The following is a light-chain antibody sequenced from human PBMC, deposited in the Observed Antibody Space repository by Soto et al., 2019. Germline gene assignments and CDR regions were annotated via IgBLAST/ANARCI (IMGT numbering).Light chain of an antibody. Sequence: DIQMTQSPSTLSGSVGDRVTITCRASQTISSWLAWYQQKPGKAPKLLIYKASSLESGVPSRFSGSGSGTEFTLTISSLQPDDFATYYCQQYSGYSLFTFGPGTKVDIK. CDR1: QTISSW. CDR2: KAS. J-gene: IGKJ3*01. CDR3: QQYSGYSLFT. V-gene: IGKV1-5*03.